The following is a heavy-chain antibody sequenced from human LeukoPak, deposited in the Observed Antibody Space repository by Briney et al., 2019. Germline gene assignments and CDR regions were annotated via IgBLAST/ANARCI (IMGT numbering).Heavy chain of an antibody. CDR3: ARGGSIVGTTPHDTFDI. J-gene: IGHJ3*02. CDR2: FYYSGST. D-gene: IGHD1-26*01. Sequence: SEALALTYTVSCVSLSSYFWSWIRPPPPKGLEWVGYFYYSGSTNYNPSLKSRVTLSVDTSKNQFSLKLSSVTAADTAVYYCARGGSIVGTTPHDTFDIWGQGTMVTVSS. CDR1: CVSLSSYF. V-gene: IGHV4-59*01.